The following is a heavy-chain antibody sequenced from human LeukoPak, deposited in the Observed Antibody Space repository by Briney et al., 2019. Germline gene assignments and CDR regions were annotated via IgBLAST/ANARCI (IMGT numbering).Heavy chain of an antibody. Sequence: ASVKVSCKASGYTFTGYYIHWVRQAPGQGLEWMGWISAYNGNTNYAQKLQGRVTMTTDTSTSTAYMELRSLRSDDTAVYYCARTSIRRTLYSLDDAFDIWGQGTMVTVSS. CDR2: ISAYNGNT. CDR1: GYTFTGYY. CDR3: ARTSIRRTLYSLDDAFDI. D-gene: IGHD2-8*01. V-gene: IGHV1-18*04. J-gene: IGHJ3*02.